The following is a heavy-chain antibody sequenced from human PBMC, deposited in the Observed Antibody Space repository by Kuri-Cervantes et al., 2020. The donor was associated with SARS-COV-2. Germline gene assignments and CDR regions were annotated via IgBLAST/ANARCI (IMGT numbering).Heavy chain of an antibody. J-gene: IGHJ4*02. D-gene: IGHD3-10*01. V-gene: IGHV4-59*11. Sequence: SETLSLTCTVSGGSISSHYWSWIRQPPGKGLEWIGYIYYSGSTNYNPSLKSRVTISVDTSSKQFSLHLGSVTAADTAVYYCARGGVDPFDYWGQGTLVTVSS. CDR2: IYYSGST. CDR1: GGSISSHY. CDR3: ARGGVDPFDY.